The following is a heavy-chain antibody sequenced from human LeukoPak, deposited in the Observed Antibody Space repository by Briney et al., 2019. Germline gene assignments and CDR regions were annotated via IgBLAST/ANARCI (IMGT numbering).Heavy chain of an antibody. V-gene: IGHV3-23*01. CDR3: AKGASSGWYTPSDYFQH. J-gene: IGHJ1*01. CDR2: ISGSGGST. CDR1: GFTFSSYA. Sequence: GGSLRLSCAASGFTFSSYAMSWVRQAPGEGLEWVSAISGSGGSTYYADSVKGRFTISRDNSKNTLYLQMNSLRAEDTAVYYCAKGASSGWYTPSDYFQHWGQGTLVTVSS. D-gene: IGHD6-19*01.